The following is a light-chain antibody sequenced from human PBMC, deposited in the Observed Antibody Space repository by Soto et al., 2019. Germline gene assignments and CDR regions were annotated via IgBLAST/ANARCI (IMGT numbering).Light chain of an antibody. J-gene: IGKJ1*01. CDR2: YAS. CDR3: QQYSTWPWT. V-gene: IGKV3-15*01. CDR1: QSVGSN. Sequence: ETVLTQSPATLSVSPGETATLSCRASQSVGSNLAWYQQRRGQGPRLLVYYASTRAWTAGIPARFSGSGSGTQFTLTISSLQSEDFAIYFCQQYSTWPWTFGQGTKVEVK.